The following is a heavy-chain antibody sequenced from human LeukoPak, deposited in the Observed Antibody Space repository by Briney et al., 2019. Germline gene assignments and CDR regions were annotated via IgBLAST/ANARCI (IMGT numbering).Heavy chain of an antibody. CDR2: IYHSGST. V-gene: IGHV4-30-2*01. CDR1: GGSISSGGYS. D-gene: IGHD4-23*01. CDR3: AREGNSDGNFDY. J-gene: IGHJ4*02. Sequence: SETLSLTCAVSGGSISSGGYSWSWIRQPPGKGLEWIGYIYHSGSTYYNPSLKSRVTLSVDRSKNQFSLKLSSVTAADTAVYYCAREGNSDGNFDYWGQGTLVTVSS.